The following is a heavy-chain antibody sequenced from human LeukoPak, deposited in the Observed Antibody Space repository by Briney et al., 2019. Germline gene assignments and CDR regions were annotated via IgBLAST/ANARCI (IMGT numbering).Heavy chain of an antibody. J-gene: IGHJ4*02. Sequence: SGTLSLTCTVSGDSINSLDLWSWVRQPPGKGLEWIGEMYLSGTTHSNPSVKSRVTISIDKSKNQFFLNLSYVTAADTAVYYCAGLVGRYSSGLYYYYFDYWGQGTLVTVSS. V-gene: IGHV4-4*02. CDR2: MYLSGTT. CDR3: AGLVGRYSSGLYYYYFDY. D-gene: IGHD3-22*01. CDR1: GDSINSLDL.